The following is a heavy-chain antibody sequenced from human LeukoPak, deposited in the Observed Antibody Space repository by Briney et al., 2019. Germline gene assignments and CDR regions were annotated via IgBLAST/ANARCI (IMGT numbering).Heavy chain of an antibody. CDR3: ARDPFDH. Sequence: GGSLRLSCEASGFTLSNRWMTWVRQAPGKGLEWVATIKQGGGEKFYVDSVRGRFTISEDSAKNSLYLQMNSLRADDTAVYYCARDPFDHWGLGTLVTVSS. J-gene: IGHJ5*02. CDR2: IKQGGGEK. CDR1: GFTLSNRW. V-gene: IGHV3-7*01.